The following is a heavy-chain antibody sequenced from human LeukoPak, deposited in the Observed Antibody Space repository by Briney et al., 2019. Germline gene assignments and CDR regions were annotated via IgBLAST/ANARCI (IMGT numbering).Heavy chain of an antibody. Sequence: RESLKISCKGSGYTFTNYWIGWVRQMPGKGLEWMGIIYPGGSDTRYSPSFQGQVTISADKSISTAYLQWNSLKASDTAMYYCARPLHDYSKYWFDPWGQGTLVTVSS. V-gene: IGHV5-51*01. CDR1: GYTFTNYW. D-gene: IGHD4-11*01. CDR2: IYPGGSDT. J-gene: IGHJ5*02. CDR3: ARPLHDYSKYWFDP.